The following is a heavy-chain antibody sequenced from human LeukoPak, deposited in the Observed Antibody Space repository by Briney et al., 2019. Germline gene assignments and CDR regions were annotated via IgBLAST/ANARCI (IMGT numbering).Heavy chain of an antibody. J-gene: IGHJ6*02. Sequence: PSGTLSLTCAVSGGFISSSNWWSWVRQPPGKGLEWIGEIYHSGSTNYNPSLESRVTISVDKSKNQFSLKLSSVTVADTAVYYCARGYSYGYGMDVWGQGTTVTVSS. CDR2: IYHSGST. CDR1: GGFISSSNW. V-gene: IGHV4-4*02. CDR3: ARGYSYGYGMDV. D-gene: IGHD5-18*01.